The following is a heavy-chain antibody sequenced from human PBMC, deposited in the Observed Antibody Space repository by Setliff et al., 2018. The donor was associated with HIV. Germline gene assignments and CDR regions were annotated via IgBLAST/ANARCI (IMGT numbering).Heavy chain of an antibody. V-gene: IGHV4-34*01. J-gene: IGHJ1*01. Sequence: SETLSLTCTVSGGSFSDYYWSWIRQPPGKGLEWIGEINHSGTTNSNPSLKSRVTISVDTSKNQFSLRLTSVTAADTATYYCASRGIVVVTMSMPDEFFVHWGHGTLVTVSS. D-gene: IGHD2-21*02. CDR1: GGSFSDYY. CDR3: ASRGIVVVTMSMPDEFFVH. CDR2: INHSGTT.